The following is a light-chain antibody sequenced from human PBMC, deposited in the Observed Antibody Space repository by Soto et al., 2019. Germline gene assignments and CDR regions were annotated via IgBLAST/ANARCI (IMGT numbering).Light chain of an antibody. Sequence: EIVMTQSPSTLSVSVGERATLSCRASQSVSSYLDWYQQKPGKAPRLLIYGASTRQTGIPARFSGSGSGTDFTLTISSLQSEDFAAYYCQQYGSSPWTFGQGTKVDI. V-gene: IGKV3-15*01. J-gene: IGKJ1*01. CDR3: QQYGSSPWT. CDR2: GAS. CDR1: QSVSSY.